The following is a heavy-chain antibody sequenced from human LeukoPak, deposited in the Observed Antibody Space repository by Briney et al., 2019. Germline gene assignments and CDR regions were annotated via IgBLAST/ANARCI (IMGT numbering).Heavy chain of an antibody. D-gene: IGHD5-18*01. CDR1: GFTFSSYT. Sequence: PGGSLRLSCAASGFTFSSYTMTWVRQAQGKGLEWVSSIRGSGGTTYYAGSVKGRLTISRDNSKNTLYLQMNSLRGEDTAVYYCAESYGYEFSSYYCMGVWGKGTTVTVSS. J-gene: IGHJ6*03. CDR3: AESYGYEFSSYYCMGV. V-gene: IGHV3-23*01. CDR2: IRGSGGTT.